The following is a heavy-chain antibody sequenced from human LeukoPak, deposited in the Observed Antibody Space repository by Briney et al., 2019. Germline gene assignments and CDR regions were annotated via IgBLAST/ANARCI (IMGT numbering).Heavy chain of an antibody. CDR3: AKMGGVTMVRRNWFDP. CDR2: ISGSGGST. D-gene: IGHD3-10*01. Sequence: GGSLRLSCVASGFTFRSYVMNWVRQAPGKGLEWVSAISGSGGSTYYADSVKGRFTISRDNSKNTLYLQMNSLRAEDTAVYYCAKMGGVTMVRRNWFDPWGQGTLVTVSS. J-gene: IGHJ5*02. CDR1: GFTFRSYV. V-gene: IGHV3-23*01.